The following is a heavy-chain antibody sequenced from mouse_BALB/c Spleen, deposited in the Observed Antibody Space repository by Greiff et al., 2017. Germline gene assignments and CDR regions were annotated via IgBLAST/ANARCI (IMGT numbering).Heavy chain of an antibody. CDR1: GYTFTSYY. CDR2: IYPGNVNT. V-gene: IGHV1S56*01. J-gene: IGHJ1*01. Sequence: VQLQESGPELVKPGASVRISCKASGYTFTSYYIHWVKQRPGQGLEWIGGIYPGNVNTKYNEKFKGKATLTADTSSSTAYMQLSSLTSEDSAVYFCARDYDRKGYFDVWGAGTTVTVSS. CDR3: ARDYDRKGYFDV. D-gene: IGHD2-4*01.